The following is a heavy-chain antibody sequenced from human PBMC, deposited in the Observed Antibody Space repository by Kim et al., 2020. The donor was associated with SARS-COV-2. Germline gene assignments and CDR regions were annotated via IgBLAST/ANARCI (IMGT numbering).Heavy chain of an antibody. CDR3: ATVATIMWSYFDY. D-gene: IGHD5-12*01. V-gene: IGHV1-3*01. CDR1: GYTFTSYA. Sequence: ASVKVSCKASGYTFTSYAMHWVRQAPGQRLEWMGWINAGNGNTKYSQKFQGRVTITRDTSASTAYMELSSLRSEDTAVYYCATVATIMWSYFDYWGQGTLVTVSS. J-gene: IGHJ4*02. CDR2: INAGNGNT.